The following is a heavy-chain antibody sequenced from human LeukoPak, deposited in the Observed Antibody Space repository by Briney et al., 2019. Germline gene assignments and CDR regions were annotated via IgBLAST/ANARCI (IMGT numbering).Heavy chain of an antibody. J-gene: IGHJ4*02. Sequence: SETLSLTCTVSGGSISSYYWSWIRQPAGKGLEWIGRIYTSGSTNYNPSLKSRVTMSVGTSKNQFSLKLSSVTAADTAVYYCARDNYYDSSGYYTAFDYWGQGTLVTVSS. CDR3: ARDNYYDSSGYYTAFDY. CDR1: GGSISSYY. V-gene: IGHV4-4*07. D-gene: IGHD3-22*01. CDR2: IYTSGST.